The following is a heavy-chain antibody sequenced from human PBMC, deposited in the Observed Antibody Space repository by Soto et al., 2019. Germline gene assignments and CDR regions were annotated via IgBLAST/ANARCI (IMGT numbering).Heavy chain of an antibody. V-gene: IGHV3-30*03. D-gene: IGHD1-20*01. CDR3: TFGDNSFDY. J-gene: IGHJ4*02. Sequence: QVQLVESGGGVVQPGRSLRVSCAASGFTFSDYGIYWVRQAPGKGLEWVALISYDGNNREYGDSVKGRFTNSRDNSKNTLYLQMNSLRVEDTAVYYCTFGDNSFDYWGQGTLVTVSS. CDR2: ISYDGNNR. CDR1: GFTFSDYG.